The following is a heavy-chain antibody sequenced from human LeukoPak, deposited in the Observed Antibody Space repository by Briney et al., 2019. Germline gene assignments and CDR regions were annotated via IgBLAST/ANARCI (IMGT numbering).Heavy chain of an antibody. D-gene: IGHD5-18*01. V-gene: IGHV1-69*05. CDR3: ARDGYSYGLT. J-gene: IGHJ5*02. CDR1: GGTFSSYA. Sequence: ASVKVSCKASGGTFSSYAISWVRQAPGQGLEWMGGIIPIFGTANYAQKFQGRVTITTDESTSTVYMELSSLRSEDTAVYYCARDGYSYGLTWGQGTLVTVSS. CDR2: IIPIFGTA.